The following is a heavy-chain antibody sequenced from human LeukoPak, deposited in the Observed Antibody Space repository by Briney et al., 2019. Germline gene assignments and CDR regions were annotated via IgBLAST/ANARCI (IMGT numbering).Heavy chain of an antibody. CDR1: GGTFSSYA. Sequence: SVKVSCKASGGTFSSYAVSWVRQAPGQGLEWMGGIIPIFGTANYAQKFQGRVTITADESTSTAYMELSSLRSEDTAVYYCARDLGGPTTLYNWFDPWGQGTLVTVSS. V-gene: IGHV1-69*13. D-gene: IGHD3-16*01. CDR2: IIPIFGTA. CDR3: ARDLGGPTTLYNWFDP. J-gene: IGHJ5*02.